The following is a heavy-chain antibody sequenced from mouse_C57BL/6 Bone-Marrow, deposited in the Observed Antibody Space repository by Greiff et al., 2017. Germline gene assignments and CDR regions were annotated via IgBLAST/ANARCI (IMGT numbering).Heavy chain of an antibody. J-gene: IGHJ1*03. CDR3: APITTDWYFDV. V-gene: IGHV1-19*01. D-gene: IGHD1-1*01. Sequence: EVQGVESGPVLVKPGASVKMSCKASGYTFTDYYMNWVKQSHGKSLEWIGVINPYNGGTSYNQKFKGKATLTVDKSSSTAYMELNSLTSEDSAVYYCAPITTDWYFDVWGTGTTVTVSS. CDR2: INPYNGGT. CDR1: GYTFTDYY.